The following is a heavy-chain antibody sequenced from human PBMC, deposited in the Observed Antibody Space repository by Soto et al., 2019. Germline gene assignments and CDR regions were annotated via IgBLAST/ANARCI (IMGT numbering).Heavy chain of an antibody. CDR1: GFTFSSYG. D-gene: IGHD6-25*01. J-gene: IGHJ4*02. V-gene: IGHV3-33*01. CDR2: IWYDGSNK. Sequence: QVQLVESGGGVVQPGRSLRLSCAASGFTFSSYGMHWVRQAPGKGLEWVAVIWYDGSNKYYADSVKGRFTISRDNSKNTLYLQMNRLRAEDKAVDYWARGGERFRAGASPTDLDYWGQGTLVTVSS. CDR3: ARGGERFRAGASPTDLDY.